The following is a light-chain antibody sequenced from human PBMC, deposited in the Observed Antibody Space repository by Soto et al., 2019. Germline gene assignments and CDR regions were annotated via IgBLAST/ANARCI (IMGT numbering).Light chain of an antibody. CDR2: DNN. Sequence: QSVLTQPPSVSAAPGQKITISCSGSSSNIGNNYVSWYKQLPGTAPKLLIYDNNKRPSGIPDRFSGSKACTSATLGITGLQTGDEADYYCGTWDSSLSAGVFGGGTKLTVL. V-gene: IGLV1-51*01. CDR3: GTWDSSLSAGV. J-gene: IGLJ2*01. CDR1: SSNIGNNY.